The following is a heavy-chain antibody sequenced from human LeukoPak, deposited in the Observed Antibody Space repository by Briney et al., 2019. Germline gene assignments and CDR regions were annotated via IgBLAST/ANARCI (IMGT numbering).Heavy chain of an antibody. CDR2: IYYTGRT. CDR1: GASMSDFY. D-gene: IGHD3-9*01. J-gene: IGHJ4*02. Sequence: MSSQTLSLTCPGSGASMSDFYWSWIRQPPGKGLEWIGYIYYTGRTNYNPSLMRRVTMSVDTSKNQISLKLSSVTAADSAVYCCMRRVRYFGQNDYWGQGTLVTVSS. V-gene: IGHV4-59*08. CDR3: MRRVRYFGQNDY.